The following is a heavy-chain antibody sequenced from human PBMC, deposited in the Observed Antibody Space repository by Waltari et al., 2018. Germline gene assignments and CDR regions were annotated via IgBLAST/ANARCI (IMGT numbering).Heavy chain of an antibody. CDR2: IYYSGST. J-gene: IGHJ4*02. CDR1: GGSISSYY. D-gene: IGHD6-19*01. Sequence: LSLTCTVSGGSISSYYWSWIRQPPGKGLEWIGYIYYSGSTNYNPSLKSRVTISVDTSKNQFSLKLSSVTAADTAVYYCARVGEQWLAYYFDYWGQGTLVTVSS. CDR3: ARVGEQWLAYYFDY. V-gene: IGHV4-59*01.